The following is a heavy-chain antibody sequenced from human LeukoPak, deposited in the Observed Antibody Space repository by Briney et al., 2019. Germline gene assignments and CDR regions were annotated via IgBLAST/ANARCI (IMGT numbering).Heavy chain of an antibody. D-gene: IGHD2-15*01. CDR2: SSGSGGST. J-gene: IGHJ3*02. Sequence: GGSLRLSCAASGFTFSSYAMSWVRQAPGKGLEWVSASSGSGGSTYYADSVKGRFTISRENSKNTLYLQMNSLRAEDTAVYYCARGGPDAFDIWGQGTMVTVSA. CDR1: GFTFSSYA. CDR3: ARGGPDAFDI. V-gene: IGHV3-23*01.